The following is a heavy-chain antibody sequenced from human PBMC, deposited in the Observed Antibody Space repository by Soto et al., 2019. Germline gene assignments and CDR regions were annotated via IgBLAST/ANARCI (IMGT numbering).Heavy chain of an antibody. J-gene: IGHJ4*02. Sequence: GGSLRLSCAASGFTFSSYAMHWVRQAPGKGLEWVTLISYDGSNTYYTDSAKGRLTVSRDNSKNTLYLQMNSLKAEDTAVYYRAGDRGRSSSSWSDFWGQGTAVTVS. CDR1: GFTFSSYA. D-gene: IGHD2-2*01. CDR2: ISYDGSNT. CDR3: AGDRGRSSSSWSDF. V-gene: IGHV3-30-3*01.